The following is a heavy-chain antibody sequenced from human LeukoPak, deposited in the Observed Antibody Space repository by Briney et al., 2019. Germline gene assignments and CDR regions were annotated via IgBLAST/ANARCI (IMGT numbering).Heavy chain of an antibody. J-gene: IGHJ4*02. V-gene: IGHV3-30-3*01. CDR3: ASAYYYDSSGTFDY. CDR1: GFTFSSYA. CDR2: ISYDGSNK. D-gene: IGHD3-22*01. Sequence: PGRSLRLSCAASGFTFSSYAMHWVRQAPGKGLELVAVISYDGSNKYYADSVKGRFTISRDNSKNTLYLQMNSLRAEDTAVYYCASAYYYDSSGTFDYWGQGTLVTVSS.